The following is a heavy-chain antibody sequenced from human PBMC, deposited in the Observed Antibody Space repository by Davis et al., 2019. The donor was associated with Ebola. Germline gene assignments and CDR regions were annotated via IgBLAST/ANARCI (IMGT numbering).Heavy chain of an antibody. CDR2: IGTAGDT. J-gene: IGHJ4*02. D-gene: IGHD3-3*01. CDR3: TRAAFGSYYLDY. CDR1: GFTFSSYD. Sequence: PAGSLTLSCAASGFTFSSYDMHWVRQATGKRLEWVSAIGTAGDTYYPGSVKGRFTISRANAKSTLYLQMNSLRAEDTAVYYCTRAAFGSYYLDYWGQGTLVTVSS. V-gene: IGHV3-13*01.